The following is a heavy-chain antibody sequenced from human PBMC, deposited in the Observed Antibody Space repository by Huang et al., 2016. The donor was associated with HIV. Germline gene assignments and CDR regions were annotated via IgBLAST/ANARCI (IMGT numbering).Heavy chain of an antibody. J-gene: IGHJ6*03. CDR2: INHSGST. CDR1: GGSFSGYY. CDR3: ARGQGGYYYYYMDV. V-gene: IGHV4-34*01. Sequence: QVQLQQWGAGLLRPSETLSLTCAVYGGSFSGYYGTWIRQPPGKGLEGIGEINHSGSTNYNPARKSRVTISVDTSRNQFSLTLTSVTAADTAVYYCARGQGGYYYYYMDVWGKGTTVTVSS.